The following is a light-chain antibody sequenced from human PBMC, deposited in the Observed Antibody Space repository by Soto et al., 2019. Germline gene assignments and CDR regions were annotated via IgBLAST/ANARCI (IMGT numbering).Light chain of an antibody. V-gene: IGKV3D-15*01. J-gene: IGKJ1*01. CDR3: QQYNNWPPWT. CDR1: QSLGGN. CDR2: GAS. Sequence: EIVMTQSPSTLAVSPGDTATLSCRSSQSLGGNLAWYQQKPGQAPRLLIYGASSRATGIPDRFSGSGSGTEFTLTISSLQSEDFAVYYCQQYNNWPPWTFGQGTKVDIK.